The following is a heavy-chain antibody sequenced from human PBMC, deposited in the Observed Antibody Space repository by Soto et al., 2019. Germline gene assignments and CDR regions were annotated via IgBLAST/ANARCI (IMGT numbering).Heavy chain of an antibody. D-gene: IGHD3-10*01. CDR1: GGSFSGYY. V-gene: IGHV4-34*01. Sequence: SETLSLTXAVYGGSFSGYYWTWIRQRPGKGLEWIGEIDHSGSANYNPSLKSRVTISLDTSKNQLSLKLNSVTAADTAVYYCARGGPGYYGSGSYYPRWGQGTLVTVSS. J-gene: IGHJ4*02. CDR2: IDHSGSA. CDR3: ARGGPGYYGSGSYYPR.